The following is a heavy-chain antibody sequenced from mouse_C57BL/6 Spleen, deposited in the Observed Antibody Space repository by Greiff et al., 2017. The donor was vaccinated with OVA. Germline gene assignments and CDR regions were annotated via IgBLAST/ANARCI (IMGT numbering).Heavy chain of an antibody. J-gene: IGHJ1*03. D-gene: IGHD3-2*02. V-gene: IGHV5-16*01. CDR3: ARDSSGYWYFDV. CDR2: INYDGSST. Sequence: EVQRVESEGGLVQPGSSMKLSCTASGFTFSDYYMAWVRQVPEKGLEWVANINYDGSSTYYLDSLKSRFIISRDNAKNILYLQMSSLKSEDTATYYCARDSSGYWYFDVWGTGTTVTVSS. CDR1: GFTFSDYY.